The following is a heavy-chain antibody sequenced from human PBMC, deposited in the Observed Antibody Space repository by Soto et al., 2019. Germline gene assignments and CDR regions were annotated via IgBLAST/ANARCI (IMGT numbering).Heavy chain of an antibody. V-gene: IGHV4-30-4*01. D-gene: IGHD2-2*01. CDR1: GGSISSGDYY. J-gene: IGHJ5*02. CDR2: IYYSGST. Sequence: SEALSLPCTVSGGSISSGDYYWSWIRQPPGKGLEGIGYIYYSGSTYYNPSLKSRVTISVDTSKNQFSLKLSSVTAADTAVYYCARHALLGYCSSTSCGQYNWFDPWGQGTLVTVSS. CDR3: ARHALLGYCSSTSCGQYNWFDP.